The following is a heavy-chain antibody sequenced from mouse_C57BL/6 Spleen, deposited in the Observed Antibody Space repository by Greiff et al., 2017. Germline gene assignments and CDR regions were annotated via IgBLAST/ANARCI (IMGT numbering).Heavy chain of an antibody. V-gene: IGHV1-82*01. D-gene: IGHD2-4*01. J-gene: IGHJ4*01. Sequence: VQLQQSGPELVKPGASVKISCKASGYAFSSSWMNWVKQRPGKGLEWIGRIYPGDGDTNYNGKFKGKATLTADKSSSTAYMQLSSLTSEDSAVYFCARQGIDYDNYAMDYWGQGTSVTVSS. CDR2: IYPGDGDT. CDR3: ARQGIDYDNYAMDY. CDR1: GYAFSSSW.